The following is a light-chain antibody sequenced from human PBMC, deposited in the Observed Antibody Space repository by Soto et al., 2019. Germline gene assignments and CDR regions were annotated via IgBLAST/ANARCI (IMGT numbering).Light chain of an antibody. J-gene: IGKJ5*01. V-gene: IGKV3-15*01. CDR3: QQYYNSPRT. CDR1: QNIHTN. Sequence: EIVMTQSRATLSVSPGGRATLSCMAVQNIHTNLAWYQQKPGQAPMLLFYGASTGATGLPARFSGSGSGTEFTLTINSLQAEDCAVYYCQQYYNSPRTFGQGTRLEIK. CDR2: GAS.